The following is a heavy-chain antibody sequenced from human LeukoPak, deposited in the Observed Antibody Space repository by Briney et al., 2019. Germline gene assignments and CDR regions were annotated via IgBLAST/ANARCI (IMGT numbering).Heavy chain of an antibody. V-gene: IGHV3-30*04. D-gene: IGHD6-19*01. J-gene: IGHJ1*01. CDR2: MSYDGSSE. CDR3: ARDQSEQWLVRFYFQH. CDR1: GFTFSRFA. Sequence: GRSLRLSCAASGFTFSRFAVHWVRQAPGKGLEGVAVMSYDGSSEYYADSVKGRFTVSRDNSKNMLYLQMNSLRAEDTAVYYCARDQSEQWLVRFYFQHWGQGTLVTVSS.